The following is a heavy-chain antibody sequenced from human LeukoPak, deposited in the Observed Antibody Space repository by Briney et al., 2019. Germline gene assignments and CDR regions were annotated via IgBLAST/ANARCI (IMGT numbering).Heavy chain of an antibody. D-gene: IGHD6-19*01. CDR1: GYTFTSYG. V-gene: IGHV1-18*01. Sequence: ASVKVSCKASGYTFTSYGISWVRQAPGQGLEWMGWFSAYNGNTNYAQKLQGRVTMTTDTSTSTAYMELRSLRSDDTAVYYCARPSSSGWYHRPQSGHYFDYWGQGTLVTVSS. CDR3: ARPSSSGWYHRPQSGHYFDY. CDR2: FSAYNGNT. J-gene: IGHJ4*02.